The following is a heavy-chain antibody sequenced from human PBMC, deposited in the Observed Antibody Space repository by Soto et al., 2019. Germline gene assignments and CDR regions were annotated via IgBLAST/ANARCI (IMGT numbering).Heavy chain of an antibody. J-gene: IGHJ4*02. CDR3: ARDGYYHDRSGYYYYCDY. D-gene: IGHD3-22*01. V-gene: IGHV1-69*12. Sequence: QVQLVQSGAEVKKPGSSVKVSCKASGGTFSSYAISWVRQAPGQGLEWMGGIIPIFGTANYAQKFQGRVTITADESTSTAYMELSSLRSEDTAVYYCARDGYYHDRSGYYYYCDYWGQGTLVTVSS. CDR2: IIPIFGTA. CDR1: GGTFSSYA.